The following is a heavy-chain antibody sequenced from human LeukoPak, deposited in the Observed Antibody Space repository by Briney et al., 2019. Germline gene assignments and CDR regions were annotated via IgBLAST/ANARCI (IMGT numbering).Heavy chain of an antibody. CDR2: IYPSGST. V-gene: IGHV4-4*07. Sequence: SETLSLTCTVPDGXISSYYWSWIRQPAGKGLEWIGRIYPSGSTNYNPSLKSRVTMSVDTSKNQFSLKLSSVTAADTAVYYCARTSSSSWSYGMDVWGQGTTVTVSS. J-gene: IGHJ6*02. CDR1: DGXISSYY. D-gene: IGHD6-13*01. CDR3: ARTSSSSWSYGMDV.